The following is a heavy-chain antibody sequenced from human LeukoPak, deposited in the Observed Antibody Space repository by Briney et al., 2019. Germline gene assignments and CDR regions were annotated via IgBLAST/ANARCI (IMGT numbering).Heavy chain of an antibody. D-gene: IGHD2-21*02. V-gene: IGHV3-21*01. Sequence: GGSLRLSCAASGFTFSSYSMNWVRQAPGKGPEWVSSISSSSSYIYYADSVKGRFTISRDNAKNSLYLQMNSLRAEDTAVYYCARCGGDCYLDYWGQGTLVTVSS. CDR1: GFTFSSYS. CDR2: ISSSSSYI. CDR3: ARCGGDCYLDY. J-gene: IGHJ4*02.